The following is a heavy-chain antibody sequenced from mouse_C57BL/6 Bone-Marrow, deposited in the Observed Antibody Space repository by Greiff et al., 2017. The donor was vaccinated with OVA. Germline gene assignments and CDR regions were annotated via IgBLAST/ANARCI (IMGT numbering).Heavy chain of an antibody. Sequence: LMEPGASVKLSCKASGYTFTSYDITWVKQRPGQGLEWIGRIYPRDGSTKYNEKFKGKATLTVDTSSSTADMELYSRTAEDSAVYCCAINGSYDWGKGTTLTVSS. CDR3: AINGSYD. CDR2: IYPRDGST. V-gene: IGHV1-85*01. D-gene: IGHD1-1*01. J-gene: IGHJ2*01. CDR1: GYTFTSYD.